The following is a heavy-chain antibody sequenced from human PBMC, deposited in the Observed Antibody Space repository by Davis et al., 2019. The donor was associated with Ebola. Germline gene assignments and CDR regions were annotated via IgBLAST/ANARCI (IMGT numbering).Heavy chain of an antibody. V-gene: IGHV1-2*02. CDR3: VYGRNVDFDY. D-gene: IGHD2/OR15-2a*01. CDR1: GYTFTGYY. J-gene: IGHJ4*02. Sequence: ASVTVSCKASGYTFTGYYMHWVRQAPGQGLEWMGWINPNSGGTNYAQKFQGRVTMTRDTSTSTVYMELSSLRSEDTAVYYCVYGRNVDFDYWGQGTLVTVSS. CDR2: INPNSGGT.